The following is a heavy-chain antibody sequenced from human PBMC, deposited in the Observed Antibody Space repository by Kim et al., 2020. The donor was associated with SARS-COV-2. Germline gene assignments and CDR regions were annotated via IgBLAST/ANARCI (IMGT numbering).Heavy chain of an antibody. V-gene: IGHV3-7*01. Sequence: KYYVDSVKRRLTISRDNAKNSLYLQMNSLRAEDTAVYYCARARTYSSLDYWGQGTLVTVSS. CDR2: K. CDR3: ARARTYSSLDY. J-gene: IGHJ4*02. D-gene: IGHD6-13*01.